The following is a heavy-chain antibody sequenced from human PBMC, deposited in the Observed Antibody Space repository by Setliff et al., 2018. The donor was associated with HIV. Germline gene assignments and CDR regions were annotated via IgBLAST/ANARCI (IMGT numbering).Heavy chain of an antibody. J-gene: IGHJ4*02. D-gene: IGHD3-22*01. V-gene: IGHV3-48*03. Sequence: QPGGSLRLSCAVSGFIFSRYEMNWVRQAPGKGLEWISYISSSGNDVKYADSVKGRFTISRDNAKNQFSLKLSSVTAADTAVYYCARGPPLIVAEEDYWGQGTLVTVSS. CDR1: GFIFSRYE. CDR2: ISSSGNDV. CDR3: ARGPPLIVAEEDY.